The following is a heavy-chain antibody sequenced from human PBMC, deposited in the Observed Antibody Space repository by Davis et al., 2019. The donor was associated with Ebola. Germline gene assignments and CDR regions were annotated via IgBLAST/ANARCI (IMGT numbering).Heavy chain of an antibody. Sequence: GGSLRLSCAASGFTFSSYGMHWVRQAPGKGLEWVAVISYDGSNKYYADSVKGQFTISRDNSKNTLYLQMNSLRAEDTAVYYCAREERFLEWLEGNYYYGMDVWGQGTTVTVSS. J-gene: IGHJ6*02. CDR3: AREERFLEWLEGNYYYGMDV. CDR1: GFTFSSYG. V-gene: IGHV3-30*03. CDR2: ISYDGSNK. D-gene: IGHD3-3*01.